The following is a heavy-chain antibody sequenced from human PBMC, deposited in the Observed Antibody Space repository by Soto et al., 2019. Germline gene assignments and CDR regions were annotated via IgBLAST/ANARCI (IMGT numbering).Heavy chain of an antibody. CDR2: ISYDGSNK. V-gene: IGHV3-30*18. D-gene: IGHD6-19*01. J-gene: IGHJ4*02. Sequence: GGSLRLSCAASGFTFSSYGMHWVRQAPGKGLEWVAVISYDGSNKYYADSVKGRFTISRDNSKNTLYLQMNSLRAEDTAVYYCAKEAPRYSSGWFRLRALQYWGQGTLVTVSS. CDR1: GFTFSSYG. CDR3: AKEAPRYSSGWFRLRALQY.